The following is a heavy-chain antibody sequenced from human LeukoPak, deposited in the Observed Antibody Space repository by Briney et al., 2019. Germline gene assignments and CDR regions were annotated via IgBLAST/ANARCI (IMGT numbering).Heavy chain of an antibody. Sequence: SVKVSCKASGGTFSSYAISWVRRAPGQGLEWMGGIIPIFGTANYAQKFQGRVTITADESTSTAYMELSSLRSEDTAVYYCARAYCSSTSCNTHYYYYGMDVWGKGTTVTVSS. CDR2: IIPIFGTA. D-gene: IGHD2-2*01. V-gene: IGHV1-69*13. CDR1: GGTFSSYA. CDR3: ARAYCSSTSCNTHYYYYGMDV. J-gene: IGHJ6*04.